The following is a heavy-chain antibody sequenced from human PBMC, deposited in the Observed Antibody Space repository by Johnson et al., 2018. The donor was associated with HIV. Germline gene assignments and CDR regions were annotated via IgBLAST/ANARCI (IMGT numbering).Heavy chain of an antibody. CDR2: ISSSGSTI. CDR1: GFTFDDYG. Sequence: QVQLVESGGGLVQPGGSLRLSCAASGFTFDDYGMSWVRQAPGKGLEWVSYISSSGSTIYLADSGKGRFTMPRDNAKNSLYLQMNSLRAEDTAVYYCASSWFGELSYAFDVWGQGTMATVSS. D-gene: IGHD3-10*01. V-gene: IGHV3-11*04. CDR3: ASSWFGELSYAFDV. J-gene: IGHJ3*01.